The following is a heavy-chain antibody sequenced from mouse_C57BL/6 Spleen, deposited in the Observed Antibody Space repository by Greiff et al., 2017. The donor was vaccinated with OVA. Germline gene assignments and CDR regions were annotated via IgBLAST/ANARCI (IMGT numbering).Heavy chain of an antibody. J-gene: IGHJ1*03. V-gene: IGHV10-1*01. D-gene: IGHD2-4*01. CDR2: IRSKSNNYAT. CDR3: VRQDYLWYFDV. Sequence: DVMLVESGGGLVQPKGSLKLSCATSGFSFNTYAMNWVRQAPGKGLEWVARIRSKSNNYATYYVDSVKDRFTISRDDSESMLYLQMNNLKTEDTAMYYCVRQDYLWYFDVWGTGTTVTVSS. CDR1: GFSFNTYA.